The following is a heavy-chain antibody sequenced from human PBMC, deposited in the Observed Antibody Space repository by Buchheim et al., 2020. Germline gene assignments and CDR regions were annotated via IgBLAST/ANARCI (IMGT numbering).Heavy chain of an antibody. J-gene: IGHJ5*02. CDR1: GYSFTSYW. Sequence: EVQLVQSGAEVKKPGESLRISCKGSGYSFTSYWISWVCQMPGKGLEWMGRIDPSDSYTNYSPSFQGHVTISADKSISTAYPQWSSPKASDTAMYYCARHITHYYDSSGYRNWFDPWGQGTL. CDR2: IDPSDSYT. V-gene: IGHV5-10-1*01. CDR3: ARHITHYYDSSGYRNWFDP. D-gene: IGHD3-22*01.